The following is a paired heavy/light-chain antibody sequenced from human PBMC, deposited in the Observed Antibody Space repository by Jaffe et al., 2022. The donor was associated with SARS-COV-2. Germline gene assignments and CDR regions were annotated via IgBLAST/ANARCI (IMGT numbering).Heavy chain of an antibody. CDR2: IRGGAGGT. CDR1: GFTFSNYA. CDR3: ARSTLPTTYHYYYMDV. V-gene: IGHV3-23*04. D-gene: IGHD4-17*01. J-gene: IGHJ6*03. Sequence: EVQLVESGGGLVEPGGSLRLSCVASGFTFSNYAMSWVRQAPGKGLDWVSVIRGGAGGTYYADSVKGRFTISRDNSKNTLYLQMNSLRGDDTAIYYCARSTLPTTYHYYYMDVWGKGTTVTVSS.
Light chain of an antibody. CDR3: TSYTTINTLV. V-gene: IGLV2-14*01. CDR2: DVS. J-gene: IGLJ3*02. CDR1: SSDVGGYNF. Sequence: QSALTQPASVSGSPGQSITISCTGTSSDVGGYNFVSWYQQRPGKAPKLILYDVSSRPSGVSDRFSGSKSGNTASLTISGLQAEDETDYYCTSYTTINTLVFGGGTKLTVL.